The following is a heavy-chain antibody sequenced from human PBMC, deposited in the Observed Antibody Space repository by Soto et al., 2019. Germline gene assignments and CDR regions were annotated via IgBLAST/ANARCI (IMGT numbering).Heavy chain of an antibody. CDR2: IIPILTTA. D-gene: IGHD2-15*01. Sequence: QVQLVQSGAEMKKPGSSVTVSCKASGGTFSSFSVNWVRQAPGQGLEWMGGIIPILTTADYAQKFQDRVTITADVPTTTVYMTLRSLRSDETAIYCGAKYQIVAGMQVWGQGTTVTVSS. CDR3: AKYQIVAGMQV. V-gene: IGHV1-69*12. CDR1: GGTFSSFS. J-gene: IGHJ6*02.